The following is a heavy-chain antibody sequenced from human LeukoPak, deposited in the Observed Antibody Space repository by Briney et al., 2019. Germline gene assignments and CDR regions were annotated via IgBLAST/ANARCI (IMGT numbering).Heavy chain of an antibody. J-gene: IGHJ4*02. CDR3: ARDRPTGASRLFVVQ. D-gene: IGHD3-3*01. Sequence: GGSLRLSCAASGFTFSSYSMTWVRQAPGKGLEWVSSMSSGSRYIYYADSVRGRFTISRDNAKNSLYLLMNSLRAEDTAVYYCARDRPTGASRLFVVQWGQGTLVAVSS. CDR1: GFTFSSYS. V-gene: IGHV3-21*01. CDR2: MSSGSRYI.